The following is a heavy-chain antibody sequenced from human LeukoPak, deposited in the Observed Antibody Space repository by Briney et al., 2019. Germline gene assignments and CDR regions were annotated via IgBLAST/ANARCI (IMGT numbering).Heavy chain of an antibody. J-gene: IGHJ4*02. V-gene: IGHV4-38-2*01. D-gene: IGHD3-22*01. CDR1: GYSISSGYY. CDR2: IYYSGST. CDR3: ARHSPQTHDSSGYYYFDY. Sequence: SETLSLTCAVSGYSISSGYYWGWIRQPPGKGLEWIGSIYYSGSTYYNPSLKSRVTISVDTSKNQSSLKLSSVTAADTAVYYCARHSPQTHDSSGYYYFDYWGQGTLVTVSS.